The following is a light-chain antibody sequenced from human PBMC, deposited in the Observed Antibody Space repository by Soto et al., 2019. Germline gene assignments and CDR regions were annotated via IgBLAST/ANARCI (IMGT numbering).Light chain of an antibody. V-gene: IGKV1-27*01. CDR2: AAS. CDR3: QNYNSAPWT. CDR1: QDIADY. Sequence: IQMTQSPSSLSASVGDRVTITCRASQDIADYLAWNQQKPGQVPNLLIYAASTLQSGVPSRFSGSGSGTDFTLTITGLQPEDVATYYCQNYNSAPWTFGQGTKVEIK. J-gene: IGKJ1*01.